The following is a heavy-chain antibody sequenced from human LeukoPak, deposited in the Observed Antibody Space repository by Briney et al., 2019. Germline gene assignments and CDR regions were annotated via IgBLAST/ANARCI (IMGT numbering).Heavy chain of an antibody. J-gene: IGHJ4*02. Sequence: PGGSLRLSCAASGFTFSIYAMNWVRQAPGKGLEWVSYISHTGDTIYYADSVKGRFTVSRDNGKNSLYLQMNSLRVDDTAIYFCARDLWSGVVTAVDWGQGTLVTVAS. D-gene: IGHD2-21*02. CDR3: ARDLWSGVVTAVD. CDR2: ISHTGDTI. CDR1: GFTFSIYA. V-gene: IGHV3-48*01.